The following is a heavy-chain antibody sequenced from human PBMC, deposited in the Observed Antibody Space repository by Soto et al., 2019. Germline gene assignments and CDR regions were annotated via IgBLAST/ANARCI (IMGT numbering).Heavy chain of an antibody. CDR2: IYHSGST. D-gene: IGHD2-15*01. CDR3: ARDACSGGSCYEPRDAFDI. CDR1: GGSINSSNW. V-gene: IGHV4-4*02. J-gene: IGHJ3*02. Sequence: SETLSLTCAVSGGSINSSNWWSWVRQPPGKGLEWIGEIYHSGSTNYNPSLKSRVTISVDKSKNQFSLKLSSVTAADTAVYYCARDACSGGSCYEPRDAFDIWGQGTMVTVSS.